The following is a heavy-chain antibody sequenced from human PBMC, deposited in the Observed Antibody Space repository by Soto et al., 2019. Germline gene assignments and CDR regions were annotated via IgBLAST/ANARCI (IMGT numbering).Heavy chain of an antibody. Sequence: ASVKVSCKASGYTFTSYGISWVRQAPGQGLEWMGWISAYNGNTNYAQKLQGRVTMTTDTSTSTAYMELRSLRSDDTAVYYCARVRVLYMVRGVIIDAFDIWGQGTMVTVSS. CDR2: ISAYNGNT. CDR1: GYTFTSYG. V-gene: IGHV1-18*01. D-gene: IGHD3-10*01. CDR3: ARVRVLYMVRGVIIDAFDI. J-gene: IGHJ3*02.